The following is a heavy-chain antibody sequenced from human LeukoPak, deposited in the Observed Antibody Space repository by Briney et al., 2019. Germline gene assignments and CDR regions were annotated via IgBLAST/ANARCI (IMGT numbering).Heavy chain of an antibody. CDR3: AREGIAAAGFDY. CDR2: ISSSSSYI. Sequence: PGGSLGLSCAASGFTFSSYSMNWVRQAPGKGLEWVSSISSSSSYIYYADSVKGRFTISRDNAKNSLYLQMNSLRAEDTAVYYCAREGIAAAGFDYWGQGTLVTVSS. V-gene: IGHV3-21*01. D-gene: IGHD6-13*01. CDR1: GFTFSSYS. J-gene: IGHJ4*02.